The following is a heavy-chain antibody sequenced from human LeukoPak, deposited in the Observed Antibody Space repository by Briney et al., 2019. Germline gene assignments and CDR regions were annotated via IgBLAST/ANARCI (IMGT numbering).Heavy chain of an antibody. CDR3: ARDRPYCSGGSCYFDY. Sequence: PSETLSLTCTVSGYSISSGYYWGWIRQPPGKGLEWIGSIYHSGSTYYNPSLKSRVTISVDTSKNQFSLKLSSVTAADTAVYYCARDRPYCSGGSCYFDYWGQGTLVTVSS. CDR2: IYHSGST. V-gene: IGHV4-38-2*02. D-gene: IGHD2-15*01. J-gene: IGHJ4*02. CDR1: GYSISSGYY.